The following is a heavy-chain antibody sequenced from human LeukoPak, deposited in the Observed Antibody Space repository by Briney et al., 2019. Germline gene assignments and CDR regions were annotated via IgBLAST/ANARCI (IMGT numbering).Heavy chain of an antibody. CDR3: ARPGSYYDSSGYYPH. V-gene: IGHV3-11*01. D-gene: IGHD3-22*01. CDR1: GFTFSDYY. Sequence: GGSLRLSCAASGFTFSDYYMSWIRQAPGRGLEWVSYISSSGSTIYYADSVKGRFTTSRDNAKNSLYLQMNSLRAEDTAVYYCARPGSYYDSSGYYPHWGQGTLVTVSS. J-gene: IGHJ4*02. CDR2: ISSSGSTI.